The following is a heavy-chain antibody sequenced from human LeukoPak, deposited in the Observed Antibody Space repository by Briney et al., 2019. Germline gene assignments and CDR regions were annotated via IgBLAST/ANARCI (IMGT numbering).Heavy chain of an antibody. J-gene: IGHJ4*02. CDR2: IHHSGTT. CDR1: NYSITGGYY. V-gene: IGHV4-38-2*02. CDR3: ARVSRGYDILY. Sequence: SETLSLTCTVSNYSITGGYYWGWIRQPPGKGLEWIGSIHHSGTTYYNPSLKSRVTISVDTSKNQFSLNLSSVTAADTAVYYCARVSRGYDILYWGQGTLVTVSS. D-gene: IGHD3-9*01.